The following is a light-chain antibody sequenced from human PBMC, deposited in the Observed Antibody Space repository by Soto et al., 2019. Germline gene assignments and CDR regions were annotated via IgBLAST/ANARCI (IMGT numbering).Light chain of an antibody. CDR2: DVS. Sequence: EIVMTQSTATLSVSPGERATISCRASRNIGSNLAWYQLTPGQAPRLLMYDVSTRATDIPTRFSGSGSGTDFTLTISSLQSEDFGVYYCQQYYNWLSFGGGTNIEIK. CDR3: QQYYNWLS. V-gene: IGKV3-15*01. J-gene: IGKJ4*01. CDR1: RNIGSN.